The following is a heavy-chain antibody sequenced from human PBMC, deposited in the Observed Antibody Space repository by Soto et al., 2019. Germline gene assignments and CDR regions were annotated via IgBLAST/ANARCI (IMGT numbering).Heavy chain of an antibody. J-gene: IGHJ4*02. Sequence: ASVKVSCKASGYTFTSYDIYWVRQATGQGLEWMGWLNPNTDDSAYAQKFQGRIPVTSDTSINTVHMELSSLRSEDTAVYYCARRAETNGWNGFGADKYYFDFWGQGTLVTVSS. CDR1: GYTFTSYD. D-gene: IGHD1-1*01. CDR3: ARRAETNGWNGFGADKYYFDF. V-gene: IGHV1-8*01. CDR2: LNPNTDDS.